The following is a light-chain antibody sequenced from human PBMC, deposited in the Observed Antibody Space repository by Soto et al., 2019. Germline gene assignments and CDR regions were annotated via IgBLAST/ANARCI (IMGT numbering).Light chain of an antibody. CDR1: SSDVAGYKY. Sequence: QSVLTQPASVSGSPGQSITISCTGTSSDVAGYKYVSWYQQHPGKAPKLMIYDVSNRPSGVSDRFSGSNSANTASLTISGLQAEDEADYYCSSYTSRSTYVFGTGTKVTVL. CDR2: DVS. J-gene: IGLJ1*01. CDR3: SSYTSRSTYV. V-gene: IGLV2-14*01.